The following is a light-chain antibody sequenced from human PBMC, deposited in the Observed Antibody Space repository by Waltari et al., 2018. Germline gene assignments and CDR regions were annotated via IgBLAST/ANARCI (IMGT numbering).Light chain of an antibody. J-gene: IGKJ1*01. CDR3: QHYVRLPAT. Sequence: EIVLTQSPGTLSLSPGERATLSCRASQSVGRSLAWYQQKPGQAPRLLIYGASNRAAGIPDRFIGSGSGTDFSLTISRLEPEDFVVYYCQHYVRLPATFGQGTKVEIK. V-gene: IGKV3-20*01. CDR1: QSVGRS. CDR2: GAS.